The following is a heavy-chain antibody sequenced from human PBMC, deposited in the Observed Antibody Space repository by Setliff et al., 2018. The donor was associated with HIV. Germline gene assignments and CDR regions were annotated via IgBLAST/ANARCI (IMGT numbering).Heavy chain of an antibody. J-gene: IGHJ4*02. CDR3: ARGHSGNDY. V-gene: IGHV1-8*02. D-gene: IGHD1-1*01. Sequence: ASVKVSCKASGYTFTNYDINWERQATGQGLEWMGRMNPNSGNTEYAQQFQGRVTMTRNTSISTAYMELSSLRSEDTAIYYCARGHSGNDYWGQGTLVTVSS. CDR1: GYTFTNYD. CDR2: MNPNSGNT.